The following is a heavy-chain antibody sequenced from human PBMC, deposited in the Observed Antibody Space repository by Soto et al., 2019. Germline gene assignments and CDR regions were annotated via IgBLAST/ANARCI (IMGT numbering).Heavy chain of an antibody. J-gene: IGHJ4*02. D-gene: IGHD1-1*01. Sequence: ASVKVSCKASGYTFTSYDINWVRQATGQGLEWMGWMNPNSGNTGYAQKFQGRVTMTRNTSISTAYMELNSLRAEDTAVYYCVRGDNWNDEASDYWGQGTLVTVSS. CDR1: GYTFTSYD. CDR3: VRGDNWNDEASDY. V-gene: IGHV1-8*01. CDR2: MNPNSGNT.